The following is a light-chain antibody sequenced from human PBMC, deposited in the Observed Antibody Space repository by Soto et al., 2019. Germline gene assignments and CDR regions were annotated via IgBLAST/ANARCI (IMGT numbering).Light chain of an antibody. CDR2: KDS. Sequence: SYELTHPSSVSVSPGQTARITCSGYVLAKKYARWFQQKPGQAPVLVIYKDSERPSGIPERFSGSSSGTTVTLTISGAQVEDEADYYCYSAADNNLVFGGGTQLTVL. J-gene: IGLJ2*01. V-gene: IGLV3-27*01. CDR1: VLAKKY. CDR3: YSAADNNLV.